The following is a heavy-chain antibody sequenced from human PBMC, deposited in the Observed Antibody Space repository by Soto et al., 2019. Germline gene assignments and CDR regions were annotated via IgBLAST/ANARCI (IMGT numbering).Heavy chain of an antibody. V-gene: IGHV5-51*01. Sequence: PGGSLKISLKGSGYSFTSYWIGWVRQMPGKGLEWMGIIYPGDSDTRYSPSFQGQVTISADKSISTAYLQWSSLKASDTAMYYCARLTTNLPLMEDFWSGYYCDPWGQGTLVTVSS. CDR1: GYSFTSYW. J-gene: IGHJ5*02. CDR2: IYPGDSDT. CDR3: ARLTTNLPLMEDFWSGYYCDP. D-gene: IGHD3-3*01.